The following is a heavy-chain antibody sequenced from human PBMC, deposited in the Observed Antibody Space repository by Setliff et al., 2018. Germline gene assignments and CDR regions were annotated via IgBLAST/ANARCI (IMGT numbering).Heavy chain of an antibody. CDR1: GGSIDSSF. Sequence: PSETLSLTCTVSGGSIDSSFWNWIRQSPEKGLEWIGYKSTRGDTNSNPSLRSRLTISEDSSKNQLSLNLSSVTAADTAIYYCARGRLRTVQWLEYTGYFDLWGRGTPVTVSS. CDR3: ARGRLRTVQWLEYTGYFDL. V-gene: IGHV4-4*08. D-gene: IGHD6-19*01. CDR2: KSTRGDT. J-gene: IGHJ2*01.